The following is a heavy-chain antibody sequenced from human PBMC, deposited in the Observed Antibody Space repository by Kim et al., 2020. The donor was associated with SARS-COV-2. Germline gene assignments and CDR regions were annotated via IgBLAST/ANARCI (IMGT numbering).Heavy chain of an antibody. D-gene: IGHD2-15*01. CDR1: GFTVSSNY. CDR3: ARDSVVISYGMDV. J-gene: IGHJ6*02. Sequence: GGSLRLSCAASGFTVSSNYMSWVRQAPGKGLEWVSVIYSGGSTYYADSVKGRFTISRHNSKNKLYLQMNSLRAEDTAVYYCARDSVVISYGMDVWGQGTTVTVSS. V-gene: IGHV3-53*04. CDR2: IYSGGST.